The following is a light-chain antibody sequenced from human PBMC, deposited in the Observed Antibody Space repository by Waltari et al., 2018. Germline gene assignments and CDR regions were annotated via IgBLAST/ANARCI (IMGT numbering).Light chain of an antibody. CDR3: AAWDERLSGWV. Sequence: YQPLPRTAPKLLILNKNQRPAEVPDRFSGSKSGTAASLAISGLQSEDAAEYFCAAWDERLSGWVFGGGNKLTVL. V-gene: IGLV1-44*01. CDR2: NKN. J-gene: IGLJ3*02.